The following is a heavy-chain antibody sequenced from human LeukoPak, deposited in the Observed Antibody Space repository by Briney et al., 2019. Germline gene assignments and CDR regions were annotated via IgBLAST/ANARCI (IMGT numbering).Heavy chain of an antibody. J-gene: IGHJ4*02. V-gene: IGHV1-2*02. D-gene: IGHD1-26*01. CDR1: GYTFTSYY. CDR3: ARNDLGAETHSIDY. Sequence: ASVKVSRKASGYTFTSYYMHWVRQAPGQSLEWMGWINPSNGITKYTHKYQGRVTMTRDTSISTAYMELSSLRSDDTAVYYCARNDLGAETHSIDYWGQGTLVTVSS. CDR2: INPSNGIT.